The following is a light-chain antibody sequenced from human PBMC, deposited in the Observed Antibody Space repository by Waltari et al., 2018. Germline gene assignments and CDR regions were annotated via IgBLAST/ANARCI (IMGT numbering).Light chain of an antibody. Sequence: QAVVTQEPSLTVSPGGTVTLTCGSITVAVHSGHYPHWFQQKPGQAPRTLIYDTSNKHSWTPARFSGSLLGGKAALTLSGAQPEDEAEYYCLLSYSGARGVFGGGTKLTVL. CDR3: LLSYSGARGV. CDR2: DTS. J-gene: IGLJ2*01. V-gene: IGLV7-46*01. CDR1: TVAVHSGHY.